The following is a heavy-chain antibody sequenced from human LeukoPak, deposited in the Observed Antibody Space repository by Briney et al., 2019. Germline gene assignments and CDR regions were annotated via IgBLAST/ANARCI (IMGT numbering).Heavy chain of an antibody. Sequence: PSETLSLTCTVSGYSISSGYYWGWIRQPPGKGLEWIGSICHSGSTYYNPSLKSRVTISVDTSKNQFSLKLSSVTAADTAVYYCARGPSYYYYYMDVWGKGTTVTVSS. CDR3: ARGPSYYYYYMDV. V-gene: IGHV4-38-2*02. CDR2: ICHSGST. CDR1: GYSISSGYY. J-gene: IGHJ6*03.